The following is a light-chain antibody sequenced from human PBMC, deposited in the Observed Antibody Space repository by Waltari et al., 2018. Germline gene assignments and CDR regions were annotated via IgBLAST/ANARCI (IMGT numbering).Light chain of an antibody. J-gene: IGLJ3*02. CDR2: SDY. V-gene: IGLV1-44*01. Sequence: QAVLTQPPSASGAPGQMVSISCSGTNSNIGSNTVNWYQQLPGTAPKLLISSDYQGPSGVPDRVFGSRSGTSASLAISGLLSEDEADYYCATWDDSLNGWVFGGGTKLTVL. CDR1: NSNIGSNT. CDR3: ATWDDSLNGWV.